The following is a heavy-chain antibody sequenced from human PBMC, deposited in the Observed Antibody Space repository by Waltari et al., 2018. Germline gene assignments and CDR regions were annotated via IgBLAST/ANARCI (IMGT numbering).Heavy chain of an antibody. V-gene: IGHV3-7*01. CDR2: IKQDGSDK. Sequence: EVQLVESGGDLVQPGGSLRLSCAASGFSFSTYWMTWVRQAPGKGLEWVASIKQDGSDKYYVDSVKGRFTTSRDNAKNSLYLQMNSLRAEDTVVYYCARESRGGSGSYWGQGTLVTVSS. D-gene: IGHD3-10*01. J-gene: IGHJ4*02. CDR3: ARESRGGSGSY. CDR1: GFSFSTYW.